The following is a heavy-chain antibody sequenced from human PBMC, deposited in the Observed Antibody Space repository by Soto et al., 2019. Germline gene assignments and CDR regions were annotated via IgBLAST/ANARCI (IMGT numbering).Heavy chain of an antibody. J-gene: IGHJ5*02. V-gene: IGHV4-30-4*01. D-gene: IGHD6-19*01. CDR1: GGSISSGDYY. CDR3: ARVGSVGYWFDP. CDR2: IYYSGST. Sequence: SETMSLTCTVSGGSISSGDYYWSWIRQPPGKGLEWIGYIYYSGSTYYNPSLKSRVTISVDTSKNQFSLKLSSVTAADTAVYYCARVGSVGYWFDPWGQGTLVTSPQ.